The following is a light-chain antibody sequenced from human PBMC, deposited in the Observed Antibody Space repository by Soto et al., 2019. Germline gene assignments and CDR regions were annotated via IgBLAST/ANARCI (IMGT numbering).Light chain of an antibody. CDR3: QQYNNWPRT. Sequence: EIVMTQFPATLSVSTGERATLSCRASQSVSSNLAWYQQKPGQAPRLLIYGTSTRATGVPARFSGSGSGTEFTLTISSLQSEDFAVYYCQQYNNWPRTFGQGTK. CDR2: GTS. CDR1: QSVSSN. J-gene: IGKJ1*01. V-gene: IGKV3-15*01.